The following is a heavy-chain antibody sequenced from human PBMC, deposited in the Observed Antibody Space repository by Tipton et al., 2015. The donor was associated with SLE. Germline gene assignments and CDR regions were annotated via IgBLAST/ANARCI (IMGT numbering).Heavy chain of an antibody. CDR1: GGSMSGHY. J-gene: IGHJ4*02. D-gene: IGHD2/OR15-2a*01. V-gene: IGHV4-59*11. Sequence: TLSLTCTVSGGSMSGHYWTWIRQPPGKGLKWIGFITSSGYTNYNPSLQSRDTISKDTSKNRCSLKLSSMSAADTAVYYCAGDHFLVCWGQGILVSVAS. CDR2: ITSSGYT. CDR3: AGDHFLVC.